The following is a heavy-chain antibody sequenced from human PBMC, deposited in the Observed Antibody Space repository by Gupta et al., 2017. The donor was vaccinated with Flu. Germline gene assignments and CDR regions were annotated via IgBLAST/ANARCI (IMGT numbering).Heavy chain of an antibody. V-gene: IGHV1-46*01. CDR1: GFIFTSHY. CDR3: ARDGSLFDY. CDR2: VNPTGGST. J-gene: IGHJ4*01. Sequence: QVQLVQSETEVKQPGASVKISCKTSGFIFTSHYFHWVRQAPGQGLEWRGMVNPTGGSTNFAQKFQGRISMTWDTSTATVYMELRSLTSGDAAVYYCARDGSLFDYWGQGTLVTVSS. D-gene: IGHD3-10*01.